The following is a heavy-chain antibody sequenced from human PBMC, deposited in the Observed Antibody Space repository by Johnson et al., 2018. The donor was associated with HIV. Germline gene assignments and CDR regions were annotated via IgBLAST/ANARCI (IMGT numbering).Heavy chain of an antibody. Sequence: VQLVESGGGLAKPAWSPRLSCAASQFTFSTYYMNCVRQAPGNGLELVGQVNPNGGSTYLIDSGKDRFNISRDNSKNTLYLQMNSLRAEDTAVYYCAKGIAAAASGAFDIWGQGTMVTVSS. D-gene: IGHD6-13*01. V-gene: IGHV3-25*03. J-gene: IGHJ3*02. CDR3: AKGIAAAASGAFDI. CDR2: NPNGGST. CDR1: QFTFSTYY.